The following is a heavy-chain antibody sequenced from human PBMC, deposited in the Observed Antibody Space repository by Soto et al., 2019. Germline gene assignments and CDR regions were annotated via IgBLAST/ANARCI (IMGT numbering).Heavy chain of an antibody. CDR2: ISSSSSYI. CDR1: GFTFSSYS. CDR3: AFPGPVRGVAAVNWFDP. D-gene: IGHD6-13*01. V-gene: IGHV3-21*01. Sequence: PGGSLRLSCAASGFTFSSYSMNWVRQAPGKGLEWVSSISSSSSYIYYADSVKGRFTISRDNAKNSLYLQMNSLRAEDTAVYFCAFPGPVRGVAAVNWFDPWGQGTLVTVSS. J-gene: IGHJ5*02.